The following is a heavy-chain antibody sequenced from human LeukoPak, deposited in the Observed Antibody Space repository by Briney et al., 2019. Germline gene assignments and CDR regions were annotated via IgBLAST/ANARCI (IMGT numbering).Heavy chain of an antibody. CDR3: ASVPTVTSRL. D-gene: IGHD4-17*01. CDR1: GFTFSSYS. Sequence: GGSLRLSCAASGFTFSSYSMNWVRQAPGKGLEWVSSISSSSSYIYYADSVKGRFTISRDNAKNLLYLQMNSLRAEDTAVYYCASVPTVTSRLWGQGTLVTVSS. J-gene: IGHJ4*02. CDR2: ISSSSSYI. V-gene: IGHV3-21*01.